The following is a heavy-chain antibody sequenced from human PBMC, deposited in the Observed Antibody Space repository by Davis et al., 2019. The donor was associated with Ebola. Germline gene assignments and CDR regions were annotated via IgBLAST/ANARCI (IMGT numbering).Heavy chain of an antibody. V-gene: IGHV1-3*01. D-gene: IGHD3-3*01. CDR3: AREWSGSLGPFDY. CDR1: GYTFSSYA. CDR2: INAVNGNT. Sequence: ASVKVSCKASGYTFSSYAMHWVRQAPGQRLEWMGWINAVNGNTKYSQKFQGRVTITRDTSASTAYMELSSLRSEDTAVYYCAREWSGSLGPFDYWGQGTLVTVSS. J-gene: IGHJ4*02.